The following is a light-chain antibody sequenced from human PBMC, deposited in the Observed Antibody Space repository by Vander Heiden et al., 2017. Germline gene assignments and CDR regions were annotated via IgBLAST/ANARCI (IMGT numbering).Light chain of an antibody. CDR2: DVT. CDR3: TSSSTSSNLYV. J-gene: IGLJ1*01. Sequence: QSALTQPPSASGSPGQSVTISCTGTSSDVGGYNYVSWYQQHPDKAPKLMIYDVTNRPSAVSHRFFCSTSGSKASLPISALQGEEEDDYYCTSSSTSSNLYVFGTGTKLTVL. CDR1: SSDVGGYNY. V-gene: IGLV2-14*01.